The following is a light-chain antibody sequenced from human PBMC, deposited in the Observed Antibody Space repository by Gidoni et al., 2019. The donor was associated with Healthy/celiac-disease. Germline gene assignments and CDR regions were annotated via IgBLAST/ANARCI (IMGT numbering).Light chain of an antibody. CDR2: DAS. CDR3: QQYNSYPLT. CDR1: QSISSW. J-gene: IGKJ2*01. Sequence: DIQMTQSPSTLSASVGDRVTITCRASQSISSWLAWYQQKPGKAPKLLIYDASSLESGVPSRFSGSGSGTEFTLTISSLQPEDFATYYCQQYNSYPLTFXXXTKLEIK. V-gene: IGKV1-5*01.